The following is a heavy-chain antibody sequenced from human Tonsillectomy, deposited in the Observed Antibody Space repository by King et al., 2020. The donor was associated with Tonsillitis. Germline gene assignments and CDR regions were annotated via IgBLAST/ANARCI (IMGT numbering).Heavy chain of an antibody. CDR2: IYYSGIT. CDR1: GGSISSGDYY. D-gene: IGHD6-6*01. V-gene: IGHV4-30-4*01. J-gene: IGHJ4*02. CDR3: ASQYSSRIDY. Sequence: PLQESGPGLVKPSQTLSLTCTVSGGSISSGDYYWRWIRQPPGKGLEWIGYIYYSGITYYNPSLKSRVTISVDTSKNQFSLKLSSVTAADTAVYYCASQYSSRIDYWGQGTLVTVSS.